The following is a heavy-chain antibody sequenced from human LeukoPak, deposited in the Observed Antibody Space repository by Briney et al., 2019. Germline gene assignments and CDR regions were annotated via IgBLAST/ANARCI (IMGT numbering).Heavy chain of an antibody. CDR2: INPSGGST. V-gene: IGHV1-46*01. J-gene: IGHJ4*02. D-gene: IGHD2-2*01. Sequence: ASVKVSCKASGYTFTSNYMHWVRQAPGQGLEWMGIINPSGGSTSYAQKFQGRVTMTRDTSTSTVYMELNSLRSEDTAVYYCARRSTSCTQCLDYWGQGTLVTVSS. CDR1: GYTFTSNY. CDR3: ARRSTSCTQCLDY.